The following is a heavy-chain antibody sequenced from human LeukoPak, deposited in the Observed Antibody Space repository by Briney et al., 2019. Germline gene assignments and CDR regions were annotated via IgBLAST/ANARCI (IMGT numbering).Heavy chain of an antibody. J-gene: IGHJ6*03. D-gene: IGHD3-22*01. Sequence: SETLSLTCAVYGGSFSGYYWNWIRQPPGKGLEWIGEINHRGSTNDNPSLKSRVTMSIDTSKNQFSLKLSSVTAADTAVYFCSRRSRRFYYDSTGYYPSSNYYYYMDVWGKGTTVTISS. CDR1: GGSFSGYY. V-gene: IGHV4-34*01. CDR2: INHRGST. CDR3: SRRSRRFYYDSTGYYPSSNYYYYMDV.